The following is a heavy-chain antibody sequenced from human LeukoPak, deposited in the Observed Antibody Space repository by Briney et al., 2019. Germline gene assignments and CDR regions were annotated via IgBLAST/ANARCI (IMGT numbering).Heavy chain of an antibody. CDR1: GFTFSSYA. Sequence: GGSLRPSCAASGFTFSSYAMSWVRQAPGKGLEWVSAISGSGGSTYYADSVKGRFTISRDNSKNTLYLQMNSLRAEDTAVYYCAKESLYYYDSSGYGYWGQGTLVTVSS. V-gene: IGHV3-23*01. D-gene: IGHD3-22*01. J-gene: IGHJ4*02. CDR2: ISGSGGST. CDR3: AKESLYYYDSSGYGY.